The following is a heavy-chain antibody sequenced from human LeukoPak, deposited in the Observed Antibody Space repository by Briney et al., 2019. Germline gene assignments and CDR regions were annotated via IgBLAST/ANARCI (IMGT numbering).Heavy chain of an antibody. CDR1: GYTFTGYY. D-gene: IGHD3-22*01. CDR2: INPNSGGT. V-gene: IGHV1-2*02. CDR3: ARRKAYYYDSSGYYGTYYFDY. J-gene: IGHJ4*02. Sequence: ASVKVSCKTSGYTFTGYYMHWVRQAPGQGLEWMGWINPNSGGTNYAQKFQGRVTMTRDTSISTAYMELSRLRSDDTAVYYCARRKAYYYDSSGYYGTYYFDYWGQGTLVTVSS.